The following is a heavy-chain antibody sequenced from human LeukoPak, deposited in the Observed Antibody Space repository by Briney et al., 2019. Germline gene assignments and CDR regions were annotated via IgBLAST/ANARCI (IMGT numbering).Heavy chain of an antibody. CDR2: IRSKAYGGTT. CDR1: GFTLGDYA. V-gene: IGHV3-49*03. CDR3: TGLETAMVTPVDY. J-gene: IGHJ4*02. D-gene: IGHD5-18*01. Sequence: PGGSLRLSCTASGFTLGDYAMSWFRQAPGKGLEWVGFIRSKAYGGTTEYAASVKGRFTISRDDSKSIAYLQMNSLKTEDTAVYYCTGLETAMVTPVDYWGQGTLVTVSS.